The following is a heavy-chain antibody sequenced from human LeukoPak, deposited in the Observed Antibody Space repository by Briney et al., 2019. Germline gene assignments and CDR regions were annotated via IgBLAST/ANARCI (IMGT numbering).Heavy chain of an antibody. Sequence: SETLSLTCTVSGGSISSYYWSWIRQPPGKGLEWIGYIYHSGGTYYNPSLKSRVTISVDRSKNQFSLKLSSVTAADTAVYYCARDRLDCSSTSCPRERFDYWGQGTLVTVSS. CDR2: IYHSGGT. CDR3: ARDRLDCSSTSCPRERFDY. J-gene: IGHJ4*02. V-gene: IGHV4-59*12. CDR1: GGSISSYY. D-gene: IGHD2-2*01.